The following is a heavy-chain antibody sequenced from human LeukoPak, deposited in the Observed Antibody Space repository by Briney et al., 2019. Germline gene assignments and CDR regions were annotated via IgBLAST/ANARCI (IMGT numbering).Heavy chain of an antibody. Sequence: GGSLRLSCAASGFTFSRYWMHWVRQTPGKGLVWVSRINSDGRSTNYADSVKGRFTISRDNAKNTLYLQMNSLRDEDTAVYYCARVFSVVTPNWFDPWGQGTLVTVSS. CDR1: GFTFSRYW. D-gene: IGHD4-23*01. CDR2: INSDGRST. J-gene: IGHJ5*02. V-gene: IGHV3-74*01. CDR3: ARVFSVVTPNWFDP.